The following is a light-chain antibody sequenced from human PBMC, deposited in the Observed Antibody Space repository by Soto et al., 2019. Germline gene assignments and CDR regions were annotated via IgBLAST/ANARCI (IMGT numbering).Light chain of an antibody. CDR3: QTSDSGLFGLI. V-gene: IGLV1-40*01. CDR2: GTS. J-gene: IGLJ1*01. Sequence: QAVVTQPPSVSGAPGQRVTIACTGINSNIGTGFDVHWYRHFPGAAPKLLLSGTSHRPSGVPDRFSGSKSGTSASLAITGLQADDEADYYSQTSDSGLFGLIFGTGTKLSVL. CDR1: NSNIGTGFD.